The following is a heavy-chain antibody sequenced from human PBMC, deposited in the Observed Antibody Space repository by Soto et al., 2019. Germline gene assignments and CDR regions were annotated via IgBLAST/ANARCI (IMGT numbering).Heavy chain of an antibody. J-gene: IGHJ4*02. CDR3: ARDHSNPYYFDS. V-gene: IGHV3-30*03. Sequence: GGSLRLSCAASGFTFSSYGMHWVRQAPGKGLEWVAVISYDGSDKYYADSVKGRFTISRDNSKSTLYLQMNSLRAEDTAVYFCARDHSNPYYFDSWGQGTLVTVSS. D-gene: IGHD7-27*01. CDR2: ISYDGSDK. CDR1: GFTFSSYG.